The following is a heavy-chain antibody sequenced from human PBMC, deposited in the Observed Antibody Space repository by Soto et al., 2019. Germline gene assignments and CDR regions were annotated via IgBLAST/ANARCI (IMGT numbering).Heavy chain of an antibody. CDR2: IDGSGTTK. V-gene: IGHV3-48*03. Sequence: EVQLLESGGGLVQPGGSLRLSCGVSGFTFNDFEMNWVRQAPGKGLEWLAYIDGSGTTKKYADSVRGRFTISRDNPNNSLFLQISSLSAADTAIYYCARGFGRFNSWGQGTLVSVSS. CDR3: ARGFGRFNS. J-gene: IGHJ4*02. D-gene: IGHD3-10*01. CDR1: GFTFNDFE.